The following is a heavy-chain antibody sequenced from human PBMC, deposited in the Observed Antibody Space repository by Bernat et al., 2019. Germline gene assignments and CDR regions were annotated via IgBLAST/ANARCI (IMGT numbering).Heavy chain of an antibody. CDR3: ARDKLRSIAVAGSYMDV. Sequence: QVQLVESGGGVVQPGRSLRLSCAASGFTFSSYAMHWVRQAPGKGLEWVAVISYDGSNKYYADSVKGRFTISRDNAKNSLYLQMNSLRAEDTAVYYCARDKLRSIAVAGSYMDVWGKGTTVTVSS. CDR2: ISYDGSNK. CDR1: GFTFSSYA. J-gene: IGHJ6*03. V-gene: IGHV3-30-3*01. D-gene: IGHD6-19*01.